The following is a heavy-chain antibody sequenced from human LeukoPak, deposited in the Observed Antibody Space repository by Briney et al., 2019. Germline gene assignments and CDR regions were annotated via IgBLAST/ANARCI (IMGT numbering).Heavy chain of an antibody. CDR1: GFTFSSYW. CDR3: VRFERGFRADY. D-gene: IGHD3-10*01. V-gene: IGHV3-74*01. CDR2: INSDGSST. J-gene: IGHJ4*02. Sequence: GGSLRLSCAASGFTFSSYWMHWVRQAPGKGLVWVSRINSDGSSTSYADSVRGRFTISRDNAKNTLYLQMNTLRAEDTAVYYCVRFERGFRADYWGQGTLVTVSS.